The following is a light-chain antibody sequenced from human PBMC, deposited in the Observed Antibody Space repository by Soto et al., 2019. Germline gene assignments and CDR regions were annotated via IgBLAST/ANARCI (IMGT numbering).Light chain of an antibody. Sequence: DIQMPQSPSALSASVGDTVTVTCRASQAIGDHLAWFQQQPGKVPQRLIYSVSTLHTGAPSRFSGSGSETDFTLTITNLQPEDFASYFCLQHYTYPPTFGGGT. CDR3: LQHYTYPPT. CDR2: SVS. J-gene: IGKJ4*01. V-gene: IGKV1-17*03. CDR1: QAIGDH.